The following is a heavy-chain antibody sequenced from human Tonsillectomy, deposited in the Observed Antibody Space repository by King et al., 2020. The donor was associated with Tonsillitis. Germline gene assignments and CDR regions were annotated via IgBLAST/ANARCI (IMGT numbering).Heavy chain of an antibody. J-gene: IGHJ6*03. CDR2: IYTSGST. D-gene: IGHD6-13*01. CDR1: GDSISSGGYY. V-gene: IGHV4-61*02. Sequence: VQLQESGPGLVKPSQTLSLTCSVSGDSISSGGYYWSWIRQPAGKGLEWIGRIYTSGSTNYNSSLKSRVTMSVDTSTNQFSLKLSSVTAADTAVYYCARARSSWREYYYYFFYMDVWGKGTTVTVSS. CDR3: ARARSSWREYYYYFFYMDV.